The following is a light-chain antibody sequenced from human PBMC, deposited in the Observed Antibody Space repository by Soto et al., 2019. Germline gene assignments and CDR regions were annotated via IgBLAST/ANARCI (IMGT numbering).Light chain of an antibody. V-gene: IGLV1-44*01. CDR1: GSNIGSNT. Sequence: QSVLTQPPSASGTPGQRVTISCSGGGSNIGSNTVNWYQHLPGTAPKLLISNNSQRPSGVPDRFSGSKSGTSASLAISRLQSEDEADYYCAAWDDSLTGSDVFGTGTKLTVL. CDR2: NNS. J-gene: IGLJ1*01. CDR3: AAWDDSLTGSDV.